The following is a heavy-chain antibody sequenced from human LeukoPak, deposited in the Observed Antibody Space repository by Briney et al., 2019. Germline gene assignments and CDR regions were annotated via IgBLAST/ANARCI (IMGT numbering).Heavy chain of an antibody. CDR3: ARVEGDIVATILWFDP. Sequence: ASVKVSCKASGYTFTGYYMHWVRQAPGQGLEWMGWINPNSGGTNYAQKFQGRVTMTRDTSISTAYMELSRLRSDDTAVYYCARVEGDIVATILWFDPWGQGTLVTVSS. CDR1: GYTFTGYY. D-gene: IGHD5-12*01. CDR2: INPNSGGT. J-gene: IGHJ5*02. V-gene: IGHV1-2*02.